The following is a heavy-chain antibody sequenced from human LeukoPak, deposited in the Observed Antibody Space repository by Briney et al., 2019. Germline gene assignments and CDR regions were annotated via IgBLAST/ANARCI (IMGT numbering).Heavy chain of an antibody. V-gene: IGHV4-59*08. Sequence: SETLSLTCTVSGGSISSYYWSWLRQPPGKGLEWIGYIYYSGSTNYNPSLKSRVTISVDTSKNQFSLKLSSVTAADTAVYYCARLDYYGSGYGDYYGMDVWGQGITVTVSS. CDR2: IYYSGST. CDR1: GGSISSYY. J-gene: IGHJ6*02. CDR3: ARLDYYGSGYGDYYGMDV. D-gene: IGHD3-10*01.